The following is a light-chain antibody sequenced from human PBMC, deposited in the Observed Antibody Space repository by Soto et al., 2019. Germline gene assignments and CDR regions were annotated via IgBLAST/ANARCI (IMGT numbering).Light chain of an antibody. J-gene: IGLJ1*01. CDR3: CSYAGGNTYV. Sequence: QSVLTQPASVSGSPGQSITISCTGTSSDVGSYNLVSWYQQHPGNAPKLMIYEDSKRPSGVSNRFSGSKSVNTASLTISGLQAEDEADYYCCSYAGGNTYVFGTGTKLTVL. V-gene: IGLV2-23*01. CDR1: SSDVGSYNL. CDR2: EDS.